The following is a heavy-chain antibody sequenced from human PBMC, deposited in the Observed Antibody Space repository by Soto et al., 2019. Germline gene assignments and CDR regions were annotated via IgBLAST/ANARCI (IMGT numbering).Heavy chain of an antibody. CDR2: IDPSDSYT. J-gene: IGHJ6*02. D-gene: IGHD4-4*01. CDR1: GYSFTSYW. CDR3: ARLRYTVTAIYYSYGMEV. V-gene: IGHV5-10-1*01. Sequence: GESLKISCKGSGYSFTSYWISWVRQMPGKGLEWMGRIDPSDSYTNYSPSFQGHVTISADKSISTAYLQWSSLKASDTAMYYCARLRYTVTAIYYSYGMEVWGQGTTVTVSS.